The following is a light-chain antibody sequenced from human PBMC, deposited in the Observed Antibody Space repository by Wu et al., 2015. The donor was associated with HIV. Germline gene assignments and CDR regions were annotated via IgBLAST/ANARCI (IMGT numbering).Light chain of an antibody. CDR3: QHYGTSLLT. CDR1: QYVSSRF. Sequence: EIVLTQSPGTLSLSPGQRATLSCRASQYVSSRFVAWYQQKPGQAPTLLMYHTSIRATGVPDRFSGGRSASDFTLTISGLQPEDFAVYYCQHYGTSLLTFGGGTRVEIK. V-gene: IGKV3-20*01. J-gene: IGKJ4*01. CDR2: HTS.